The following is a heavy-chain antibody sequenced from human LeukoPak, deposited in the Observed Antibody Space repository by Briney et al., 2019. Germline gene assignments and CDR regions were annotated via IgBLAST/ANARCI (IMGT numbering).Heavy chain of an antibody. J-gene: IGHJ4*02. CDR2: ISYSGGT. D-gene: IGHD3-9*01. CDR3: ARLTGGLFDY. Sequence: SETLSLTCTVSGDSIESHFWTWIRQPPGKGLEYIGHISYSGGTSYNPSLKSRVTMSLDTSKSQFSLGLNSVTAADTAVYYCARLTGGLFDYWGQGTLVTVSS. V-gene: IGHV4-59*11. CDR1: GDSIESHF.